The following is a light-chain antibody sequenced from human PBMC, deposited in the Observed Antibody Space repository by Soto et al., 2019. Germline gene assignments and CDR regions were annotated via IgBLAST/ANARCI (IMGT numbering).Light chain of an antibody. J-gene: IGKJ1*01. CDR3: QQYKSYSA. CDR1: QRISSW. CDR2: DAS. V-gene: IGKV1-5*01. Sequence: DIQMTQSPSILSASVGDRVTITYRASQRISSWLAWYQQKPGKAPKLLIYDASSMESGVPSRFSGSGSEREFTLTISRLQPDDFETYYCQQYKSYSAFGQGTKVEIK.